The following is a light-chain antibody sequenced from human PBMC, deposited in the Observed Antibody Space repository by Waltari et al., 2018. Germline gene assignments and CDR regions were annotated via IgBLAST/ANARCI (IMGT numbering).Light chain of an antibody. Sequence: EIVMTQSPATLSVSPGERATLSYRASQSVSSKLTWYQQKPGQAPRLLIYGASTRATGIPARFSGSGSGTDFTLTISSLQSEDFAVYYCQQYYNWPPVTFGQGTRLEIK. V-gene: IGKV3-15*01. CDR1: QSVSSK. J-gene: IGKJ5*01. CDR2: GAS. CDR3: QQYYNWPPVT.